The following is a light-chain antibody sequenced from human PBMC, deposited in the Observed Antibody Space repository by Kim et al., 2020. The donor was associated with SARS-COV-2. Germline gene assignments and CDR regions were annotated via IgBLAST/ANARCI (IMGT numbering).Light chain of an antibody. CDR1: LSVSSSH. Sequence: SPEGKATPSRRTSLSVSSSHLAWYQQKPGQAPRLLISGASSRATGIPDRFSGSGSGTDFTLTISRLEPENFAVYYCQQYGSSPLTFGGGTKVDIK. J-gene: IGKJ4*01. CDR3: QQYGSSPLT. CDR2: GAS. V-gene: IGKV3-20*01.